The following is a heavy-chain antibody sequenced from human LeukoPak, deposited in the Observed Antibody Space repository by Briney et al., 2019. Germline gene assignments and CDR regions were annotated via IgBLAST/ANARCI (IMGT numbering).Heavy chain of an antibody. Sequence: PGGSLRLSCAAAGFTFSTYGMNWVRQAPGKGLEWVSYIGRSGSSINYADSVKGRFIISRDNDKNSLYLQMNSLRAEDTAVYYCARLSAVIGSDFWGQGTLVTVSA. CDR1: GFTFSTYG. CDR3: ARLSAVIGSDF. D-gene: IGHD2-2*02. J-gene: IGHJ4*02. CDR2: IGRSGSSI. V-gene: IGHV3-48*03.